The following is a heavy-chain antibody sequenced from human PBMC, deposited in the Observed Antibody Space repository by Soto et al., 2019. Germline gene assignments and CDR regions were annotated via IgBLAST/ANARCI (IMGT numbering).Heavy chain of an antibody. Sequence: VQLVESGGGLVQPGGSLRLSCAASGFTVSSNYMSWVRQAPGKGLEWVSVIYSGGSTYYEDSVKGRFTISRDNSKNTLYLQMNSLRAEDTAVYYCARATLIGGWVWAFDIWGQGTMVTVSS. D-gene: IGHD3-16*01. CDR3: ARATLIGGWVWAFDI. CDR2: IYSGGST. V-gene: IGHV3-66*01. CDR1: GFTVSSNY. J-gene: IGHJ3*02.